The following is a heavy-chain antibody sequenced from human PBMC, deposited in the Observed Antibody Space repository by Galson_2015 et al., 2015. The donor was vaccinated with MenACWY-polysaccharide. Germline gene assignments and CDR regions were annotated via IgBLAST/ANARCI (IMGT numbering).Heavy chain of an antibody. J-gene: IGHJ4*01. CDR2: IYSSDTT. D-gene: IGHD6-6*01. CDR1: GFTVSSNY. CDR3: ARGLGSSSSKRGLDY. Sequence: SLRLSCAASGFTVSSNYMNWVRQAPGKGPEWVSVIYSSDTTYYADSVKGRFTISRDNSQNTLYLEMNSLRVEDTAVYYCARGLGSSSSKRGLDYWGHGTLVTVSS. V-gene: IGHV3-53*01.